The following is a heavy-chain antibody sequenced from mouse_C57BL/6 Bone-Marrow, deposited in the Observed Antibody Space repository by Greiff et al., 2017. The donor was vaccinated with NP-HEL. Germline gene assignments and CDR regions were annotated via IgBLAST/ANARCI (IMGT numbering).Heavy chain of an antibody. V-gene: IGHV14-3*01. D-gene: IGHD1-1*01. CDR2: IDPANGNT. Sequence: VQLQQSVAELVRPGASVKLSCTASGFNIKNTYMHWVKQRPEQGLEWIGRIDPANGNTKYAPKFQGKATITADTSSNPAYLQLSSLTSEDTAIYYCASPFISTVVATFFYYAIDYWGQGTSVTVSS. CDR3: ASPFISTVVATFFYYAIDY. J-gene: IGHJ4*01. CDR1: GFNIKNTY.